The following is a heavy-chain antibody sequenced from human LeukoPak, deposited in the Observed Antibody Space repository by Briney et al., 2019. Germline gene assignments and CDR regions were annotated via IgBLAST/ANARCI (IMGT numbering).Heavy chain of an antibody. V-gene: IGHV1-69*01. CDR2: IIPIFGTA. Sequence: GASVKVSRKASGGTFSSYAISWVRQAPGQGLDWMGGIIPIFGTANYAQKFQGRVTITADESTSTAYMELSSLRSEDTAVYYCARRYYYYMDVWGKGTTVTVSS. J-gene: IGHJ6*03. CDR1: GGTFSSYA. CDR3: ARRYYYYMDV.